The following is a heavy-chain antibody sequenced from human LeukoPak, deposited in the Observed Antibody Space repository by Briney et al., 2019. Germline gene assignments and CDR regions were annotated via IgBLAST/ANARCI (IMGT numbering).Heavy chain of an antibody. Sequence: GGSLRLSCAASGFTFSSYATHWVRQAPGKGLEWVAVISYDGSNKHYADSVKGRFTISRDNSKNTLYLQMNSLRAEDTAVYYCAKSTSSGRLGPRWYYFDYWGQGTLVTVSS. V-gene: IGHV3-30-3*02. D-gene: IGHD6-19*01. CDR1: GFTFSSYA. CDR2: ISYDGSNK. J-gene: IGHJ4*02. CDR3: AKSTSSGRLGPRWYYFDY.